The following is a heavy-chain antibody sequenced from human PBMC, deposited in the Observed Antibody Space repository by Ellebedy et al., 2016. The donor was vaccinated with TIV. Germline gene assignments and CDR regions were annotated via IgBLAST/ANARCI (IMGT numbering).Heavy chain of an antibody. D-gene: IGHD2-8*02. CDR1: GGSISSDGYY. Sequence: SETLSLTCTVSGGSISSDGYYWSWIRQHPGKGLEWIGHIYDSGNTYYNPSLKSLLSISSDTSRNQFSLKLSSVTAADTAVYYCASGTCRWCAFDSWGQGTLVTVPS. CDR2: IYDSGNT. J-gene: IGHJ4*02. V-gene: IGHV4-31*01. CDR3: ASGTCRWCAFDS.